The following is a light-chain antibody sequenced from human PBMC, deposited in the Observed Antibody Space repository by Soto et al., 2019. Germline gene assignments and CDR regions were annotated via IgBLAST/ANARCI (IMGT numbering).Light chain of an antibody. J-gene: IGLJ3*02. V-gene: IGLV2-14*01. CDR1: SSDVGAYNY. Sequence: QSALTQPASVSASPGQSITISCTGTSSDVGAYNYVSWYQQHPGKAPKLMIYEVSTRPSGISNRFSGSKSGNTASLTISGLQAEDEADYYCSSYTRSTTLVVFGGGTKLTVL. CDR3: SSYTRSTTLVV. CDR2: EVS.